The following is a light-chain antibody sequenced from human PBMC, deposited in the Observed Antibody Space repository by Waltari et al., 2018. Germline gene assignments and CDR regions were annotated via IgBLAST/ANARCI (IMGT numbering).Light chain of an antibody. V-gene: IGKV1-5*03. CDR1: QTISIY. CDR2: KAS. CDR3: QQYHSYSPYT. Sequence: DIQMTQSPSTLSASVGDRVTITCRASQTISIYLAWYQQKPGKAPNLLIYKASTLESGVPSRFSGSGSGTEFTLTISSLQPDDFATYYCQQYHSYSPYTFGQGTKLDI. J-gene: IGKJ2*01.